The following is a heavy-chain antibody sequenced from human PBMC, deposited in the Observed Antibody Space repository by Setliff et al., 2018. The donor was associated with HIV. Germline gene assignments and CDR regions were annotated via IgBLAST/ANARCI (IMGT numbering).Heavy chain of an antibody. D-gene: IGHD2-8*02. CDR1: GGSVSSYY. Sequence: SETLSLTCSVSGGSVSSYYWSWIRQPPGKGLEWIGDIYYSGMTNYNPSLQSRVTISLDTSKNQFSLKVNSVTAADTAVYYCARLIHTGLLYFDFWGLGTLVTVSS. CDR2: IYYSGMT. V-gene: IGHV4-59*02. CDR3: ARLIHTGLLYFDF. J-gene: IGHJ4*02.